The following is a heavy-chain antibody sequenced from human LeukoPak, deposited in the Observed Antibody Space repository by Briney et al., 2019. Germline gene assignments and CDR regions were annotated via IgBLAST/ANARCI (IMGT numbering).Heavy chain of an antibody. CDR2: IYHSGNT. CDR1: GGSISSADYY. D-gene: IGHD3-10*01. Sequence: SQTLSLTCTVSGGSISSADYYWSWIRQPPGTGLEWIGYIYHSGNTYYNPSLKSRVTISVDTSKNQFSLKLSSVTAADTAVYYCAGEVRPDGSARGYYFDYWGQGTLVTVSS. CDR3: AGEVRPDGSARGYYFDY. V-gene: IGHV4-30-4*01. J-gene: IGHJ4*02.